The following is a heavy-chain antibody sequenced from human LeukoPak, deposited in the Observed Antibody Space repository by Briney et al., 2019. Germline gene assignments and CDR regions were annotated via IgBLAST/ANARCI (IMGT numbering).Heavy chain of an antibody. Sequence: SGPWPPTGPAMGGPFVGYSWAGIRSPQGKGLDGFGEINHSGSTNYNPSLKSRVTISVDTSKNQFSLKLSSVTAADTAVYYCARGHSYWAYSSFWGQGTMVTVSS. CDR2: INHSGST. CDR1: GGPFVGYS. CDR3: ARGHSYWAYSSF. J-gene: IGHJ3*01. V-gene: IGHV4-34*01. D-gene: IGHD5-18*01.